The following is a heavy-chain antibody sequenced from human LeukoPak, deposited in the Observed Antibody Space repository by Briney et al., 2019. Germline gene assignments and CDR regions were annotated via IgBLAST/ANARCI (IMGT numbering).Heavy chain of an antibody. Sequence: GGSLRLSCAASGFTFSSSWMTWVRQAPGKGLEWVSYISSLSGTINYADSVKGRFIISRDNAKNSMFLQMNSLRAEDTAVYYCVRDQGGAVSYWGQGTLVTVSS. J-gene: IGHJ4*02. CDR2: ISSLSGTI. D-gene: IGHD3-16*01. CDR3: VRDQGGAVSY. CDR1: GFTFSSSW. V-gene: IGHV3-48*01.